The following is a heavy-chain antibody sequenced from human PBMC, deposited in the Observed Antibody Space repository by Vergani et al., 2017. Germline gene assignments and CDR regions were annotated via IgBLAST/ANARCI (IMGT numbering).Heavy chain of an antibody. Sequence: QVQLVESGGGLVKPGGSLRLSCAASGFTFSDYYMSWIRQAPGKGLEWVSYISSSGSTIYYADSVKGRFTIARDNAKNSLYLQMNSLRAEDTAVYYCARGTPPDSRGYYRDHDAFDIWGQGTMVTVSS. CDR2: ISSSGSTI. D-gene: IGHD3-22*01. CDR1: GFTFSDYY. CDR3: ARGTPPDSRGYYRDHDAFDI. V-gene: IGHV3-11*04. J-gene: IGHJ3*02.